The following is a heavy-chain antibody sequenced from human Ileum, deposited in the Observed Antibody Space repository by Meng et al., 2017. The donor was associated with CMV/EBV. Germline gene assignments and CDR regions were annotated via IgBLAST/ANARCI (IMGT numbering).Heavy chain of an antibody. Sequence: KASGYTFSDHYIHWVRQAPGQGLEWMGWINPNSGATRFAQKFQGRVTMTSDTSITTAFMDLRRLRSDDTAVYYCARGYSGGGECPLDPWGQGTLVTVSS. CDR1: GYTFSDHY. CDR2: INPNSGAT. D-gene: IGHD2-21*01. CDR3: ARGYSGGGECPLDP. J-gene: IGHJ5*02. V-gene: IGHV1-2*02.